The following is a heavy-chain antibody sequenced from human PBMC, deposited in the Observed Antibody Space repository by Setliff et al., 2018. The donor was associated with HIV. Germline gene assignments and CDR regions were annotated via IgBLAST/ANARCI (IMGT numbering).Heavy chain of an antibody. CDR2: IYYSGRT. J-gene: IGHJ6*03. CDR3: ASIAFWAAAGINYYYYMDV. V-gene: IGHV4-34*01. D-gene: IGHD6-13*01. CDR1: GGSFSGYY. Sequence: SETLSLTCAVNGGSFSGYYWSWIRQPPGKGLEWIGSIYYSGRTNYNTSLKSRVTISVDTSKNQFSLKLSSVTAADTAVYYCASIAFWAAAGINYYYYMDVWGKGTTVTVSS.